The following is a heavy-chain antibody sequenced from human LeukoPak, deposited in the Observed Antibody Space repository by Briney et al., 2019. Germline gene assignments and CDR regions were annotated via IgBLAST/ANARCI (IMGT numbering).Heavy chain of an antibody. J-gene: IGHJ4*02. Sequence: PSETLSLTCIVSGGSISSYYWSWIRQPPGKGLEWIGYIYYSGSTNYNPSLKSRVTISVDTSKKQFSLKLSSVTAADTAVYYCARLSGYDWEGFYDYWGQGTLVTVSS. CDR1: GGSISSYY. D-gene: IGHD5-12*01. CDR3: ARLSGYDWEGFYDY. CDR2: IYYSGST. V-gene: IGHV4-59*01.